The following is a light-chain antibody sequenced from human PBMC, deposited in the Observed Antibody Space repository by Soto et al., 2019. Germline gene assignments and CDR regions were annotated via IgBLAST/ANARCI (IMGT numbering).Light chain of an antibody. CDR2: GAS. CDR3: QQYNNLPPDT. V-gene: IGKV3-15*01. Sequence: EIILTQSPASLSVSPGERATLSCRASQSVNNNLAWYQQKPGQAPRLLIYGASTRATGIPGRFRGSGSGTAFTLTITSLQSEDFAVYFGQQYNNLPPDTFGQGTKLEIK. J-gene: IGKJ2*01. CDR1: QSVNNN.